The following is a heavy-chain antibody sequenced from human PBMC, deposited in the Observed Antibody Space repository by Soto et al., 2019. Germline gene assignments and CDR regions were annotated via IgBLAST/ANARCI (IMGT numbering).Heavy chain of an antibody. D-gene: IGHD4-17*01. CDR3: ASKTTVTTLYYYYGMDV. J-gene: IGHJ6*02. CDR2: ISYDGSNK. CDR1: GFTFSSYA. Sequence: QVQLVESGGGVVQPGRSLRLSCAASGFTFSSYAMHWVRQAPGKGLEWVAVISYDGSNKYYADSVKGRFTISRDNSKNTLYLQMNSLRAEDTAVYYCASKTTVTTLYYYYGMDVWGQGTTVTVSS. V-gene: IGHV3-30-3*01.